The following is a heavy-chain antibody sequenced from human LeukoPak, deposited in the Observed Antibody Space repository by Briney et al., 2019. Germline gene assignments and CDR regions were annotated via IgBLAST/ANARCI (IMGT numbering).Heavy chain of an antibody. V-gene: IGHV3-23*01. CDR1: GFTFTTEA. J-gene: IGHJ4*02. CDR2: TSDDGRTT. CDR3: AKGLGFMPQFDY. Sequence: GGSLRLSCAASGFTFTTEAMTWVRQAPGKGLEWVSTTSDDGRTTYYADSVKGRFTISRDNSKKIVYLQMNSLRAEDTAFYYCAKGLGFMPQFDYWGQGTLVAVSS. D-gene: IGHD6-19*01.